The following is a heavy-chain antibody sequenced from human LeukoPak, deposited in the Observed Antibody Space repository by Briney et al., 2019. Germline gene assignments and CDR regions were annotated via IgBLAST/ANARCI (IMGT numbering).Heavy chain of an antibody. J-gene: IGHJ4*02. D-gene: IGHD4/OR15-4a*01. Sequence: PPETLSLTCTVSGGSISSYYWSWIRQPPGKGLEWIGYIYHSGSTYYNPSLKSRVTISVDRSKNQFSLKLSSVTAADTAVYYCARAEPGAAPFDYWGQGTLVTVSS. CDR2: IYHSGST. CDR1: GGSISSYY. CDR3: ARAEPGAAPFDY. V-gene: IGHV4-59*12.